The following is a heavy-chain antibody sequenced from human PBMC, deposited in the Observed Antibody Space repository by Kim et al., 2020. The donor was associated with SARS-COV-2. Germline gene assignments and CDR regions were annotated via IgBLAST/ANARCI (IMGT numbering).Heavy chain of an antibody. D-gene: IGHD3-3*01. V-gene: IGHV4-39*01. CDR3: ARLESYDFWSGYFDY. J-gene: IGHJ4*02. Sequence: PPLKSRVTLYVDTSKNQFALKLSSVTAADTAVYYCARLESYDFWSGYFDYWGQGTLVTVSS.